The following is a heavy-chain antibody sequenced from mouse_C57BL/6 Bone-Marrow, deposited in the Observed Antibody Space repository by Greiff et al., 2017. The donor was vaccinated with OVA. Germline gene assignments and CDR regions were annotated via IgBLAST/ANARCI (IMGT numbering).Heavy chain of an antibody. D-gene: IGHD1-1*01. J-gene: IGHJ2*01. CDR3: ARGITTRVFDY. CDR2: IYPRSGNT. V-gene: IGHV1-81*01. Sequence: VKLVESGAELARPGASVKLSCKASGYTFTSYGISWVKQRTGQGLEWIGEIYPRSGNTYYNEKFKGKATLTADKSSSTAYMELRSLTSEDSAVYFCARGITTRVFDYWGQGTTLTVSS. CDR1: GYTFTSYG.